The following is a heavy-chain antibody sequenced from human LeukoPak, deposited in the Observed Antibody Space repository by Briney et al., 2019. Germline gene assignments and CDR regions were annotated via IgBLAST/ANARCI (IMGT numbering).Heavy chain of an antibody. V-gene: IGHV3-33*01. CDR3: ARDWVDTALDY. D-gene: IGHD5-18*01. Sequence: PGGSLRLSCAASGFTFSSYGMHWVRQAPGKGLEWVAVIWYDGSNKYYADSVKGRFTISIDNSKNTLYLQMNSLRAEDTAVYYCARDWVDTALDYWGQGTLVTVSS. J-gene: IGHJ4*02. CDR1: GFTFSSYG. CDR2: IWYDGSNK.